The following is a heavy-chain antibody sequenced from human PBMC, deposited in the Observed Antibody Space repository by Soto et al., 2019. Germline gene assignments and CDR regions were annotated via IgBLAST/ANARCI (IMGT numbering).Heavy chain of an antibody. CDR1: GFPFSRHG. J-gene: IGHJ4*02. V-gene: IGHV3-33*01. D-gene: IGHD6-19*01. CDR2: IWNDGGSK. Sequence: GGSLRLSCAASGFPFSRHGMHWVRQAPGKGLEWVAVIWNDGGSKYYAESVQGRFTISRDNSERMLYLQMNSLRGDDTAVYYCARDDTSGWSHVDYWGQGILVTVSS. CDR3: ARDDTSGWSHVDY.